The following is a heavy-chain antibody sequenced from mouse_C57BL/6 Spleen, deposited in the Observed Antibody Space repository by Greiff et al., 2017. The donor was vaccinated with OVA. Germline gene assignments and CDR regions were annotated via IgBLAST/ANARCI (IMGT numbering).Heavy chain of an antibody. CDR3: PRVPTGGDCYF. J-gene: IGHJ1*03. Sequence: QVQLPQSGAELARPGASVKMSCKASGYSFTSYPTHWITQRAGQGLEWIGYIKPSSGYTKNNQKFKDKATLTAVKSTSTSYMQLSSLTSVDSSIYCGPRVPTGGDCYFWGTGATVTIST. CDR2: IKPSSGYT. CDR1: GYSFTSYP. V-gene: IGHV1-4*01.